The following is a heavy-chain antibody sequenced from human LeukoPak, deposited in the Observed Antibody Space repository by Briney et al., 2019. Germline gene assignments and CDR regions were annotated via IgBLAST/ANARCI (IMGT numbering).Heavy chain of an antibody. J-gene: IGHJ4*02. CDR3: ARDSPPDD. CDR1: GFTFSSYG. CDR2: ISSSGSDI. Sequence: PGGSLRLSCAASGFTFSSYGMHWVRQAPGKGLEGTSYISSSGSDIYYADSVKGRFTISRDNAKNSLYLQMNSLRAGDTAIYYCARDSPPDDWGQGTLVTVSS. V-gene: IGHV3-21*05.